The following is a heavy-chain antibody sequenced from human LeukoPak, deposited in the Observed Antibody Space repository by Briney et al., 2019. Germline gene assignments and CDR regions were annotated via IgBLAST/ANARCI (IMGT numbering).Heavy chain of an antibody. CDR2: IIPIFGTA. Sequence: ASVKVSCKASGGTFSSYAISWVRQAPGQGLEWMGGIIPIFGTANYAQKFQGRVTITADESRSTAYMELSSLRSEDTAVYYCARGVSAWGSSGYYFFDYWGQGTLVTVSS. D-gene: IGHD3-22*01. CDR1: GGTFSSYA. V-gene: IGHV1-69*13. CDR3: ARGVSAWGSSGYYFFDY. J-gene: IGHJ4*02.